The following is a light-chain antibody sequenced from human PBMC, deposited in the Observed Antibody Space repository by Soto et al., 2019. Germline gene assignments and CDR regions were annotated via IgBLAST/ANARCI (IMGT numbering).Light chain of an antibody. CDR2: AAS. Sequence: QLTQSPSSLSASVGDRVIITCRASQSVSRPLNWYQQKAGQAPKLLIYAASTLHSGVPSRFSGSGSGTEFTLTITSLQPEDFATYYCQQNAITPPWTFGQGTKVDIK. V-gene: IGKV1-39*01. CDR1: QSVSRP. J-gene: IGKJ1*01. CDR3: QQNAITPPWT.